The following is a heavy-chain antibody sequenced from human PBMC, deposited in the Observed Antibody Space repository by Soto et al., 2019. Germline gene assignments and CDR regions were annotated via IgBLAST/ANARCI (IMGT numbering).Heavy chain of an antibody. J-gene: IGHJ6*03. CDR2: ISGSGGST. CDR1: GFTFSSYA. CDR3: AKDPGDIVVVPADCSYYYMDV. Sequence: GGSLRLSCAASGFTFSSYAMSWVRQAPGKGLEWVSAISGSGGSTYYEDSVKGRFTISRYNSKNTLYLQMNSLRAEDTAVNYCAKDPGDIVVVPADCSYYYMDVWGKGTTVTVSS. D-gene: IGHD2-2*01. V-gene: IGHV3-23*01.